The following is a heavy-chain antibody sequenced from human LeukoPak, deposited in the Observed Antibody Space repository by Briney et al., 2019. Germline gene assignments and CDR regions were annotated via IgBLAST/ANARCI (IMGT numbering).Heavy chain of an antibody. CDR1: GYSISSGHY. V-gene: IGHV4-38-2*02. CDR3: ARDLGYYDSSGYWCY. D-gene: IGHD3-22*01. CDR2: IYHSGST. Sequence: SETLSLTCTVSGYSISSGHYWGWIRQPPGKGLEWIGSIYHSGSTYYNPSLKSRVTISVDTSKNQFSLKLSSVTAADTAVYYCARDLGYYDSSGYWCYWGQGTLVTVSS. J-gene: IGHJ4*02.